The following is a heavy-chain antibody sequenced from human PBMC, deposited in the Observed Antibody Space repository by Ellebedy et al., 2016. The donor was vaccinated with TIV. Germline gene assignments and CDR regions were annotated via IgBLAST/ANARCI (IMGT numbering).Heavy chain of an antibody. CDR2: IYYSGST. D-gene: IGHD2-21*02. Sequence: MPGGSLRLSCTVSGGSISSSSYYWGWIRQPPGKGLEWIGSIYYSGSTYYNPSLKSRVTISVDTSKNQFSLKLSSVTAADTAVYYCARHQSILLFSRGYGMDVWGQGTTVTVSS. CDR3: ARHQSILLFSRGYGMDV. CDR1: GGSISSSSYY. V-gene: IGHV4-39*01. J-gene: IGHJ6*02.